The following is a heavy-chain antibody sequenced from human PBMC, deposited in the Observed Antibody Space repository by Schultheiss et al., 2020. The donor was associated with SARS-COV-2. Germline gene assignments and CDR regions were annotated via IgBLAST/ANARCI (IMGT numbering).Heavy chain of an antibody. CDR2: ISSSGSTI. Sequence: GGSLRLSCAASGFTFSSYAMSWVRQAPGKGLEWVSYISSSGSTIYYADSVKGRFTISRDNAKNSLYLQMNSLSAEDTAVYYCAYLMDHYGDCNYWGQGTLVTVSS. CDR1: GFTFSSYA. D-gene: IGHD4-17*01. CDR3: AYLMDHYGDCNY. V-gene: IGHV3-48*04. J-gene: IGHJ4*02.